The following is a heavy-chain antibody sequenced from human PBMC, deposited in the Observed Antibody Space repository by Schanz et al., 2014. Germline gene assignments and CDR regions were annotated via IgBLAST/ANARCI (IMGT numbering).Heavy chain of an antibody. Sequence: QVQLVQSGAEVKKPGSSMTVSCKASGGTFTSYTINWWRQAPGQGLEWMGRIIPILGIANYAQKFQGRVTITADRSTSTAYMELSSLRSEDTAWYYCARGYGDSATDFWGQGTLVTVSS. V-gene: IGHV1-69*02. CDR2: IIPILGIA. J-gene: IGHJ4*02. D-gene: IGHD4-17*01. CDR1: GGTFTSYT. CDR3: ARGYGDSATDF.